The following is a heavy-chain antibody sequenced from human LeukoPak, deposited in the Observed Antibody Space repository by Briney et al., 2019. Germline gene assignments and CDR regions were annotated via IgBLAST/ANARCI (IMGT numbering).Heavy chain of an antibody. CDR1: GFTFSSYW. J-gene: IGHJ5*02. Sequence: GGSLRLSCAASGFTFSSYWMHWVRQAPGKGLVWVSRINSDGSSTSYADSVKGRFTISRDNAKNTLYLQMNSLRSDDTAVYYCARANMVRGVGSFFDRNWFDPWGQGTLVTVSS. D-gene: IGHD3-10*01. CDR3: ARANMVRGVGSFFDRNWFDP. CDR2: INSDGSST. V-gene: IGHV3-74*01.